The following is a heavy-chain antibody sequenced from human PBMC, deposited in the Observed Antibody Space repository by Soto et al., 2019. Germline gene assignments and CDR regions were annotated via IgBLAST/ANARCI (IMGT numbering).Heavy chain of an antibody. D-gene: IGHD6-19*01. CDR2: IKSKTDGGTT. Sequence: GGSLRLSCAASGFTFSNAWMSWVRQAPGKGLEWVGRIKSKTDGGTTDYAAPVKGRFTISRDDSKNTLYLQMNSLKTEDTAVYYCTTEPIAVAGDLDYWGQGTLVTVSS. CDR3: TTEPIAVAGDLDY. CDR1: GFTFSNAW. J-gene: IGHJ4*02. V-gene: IGHV3-15*01.